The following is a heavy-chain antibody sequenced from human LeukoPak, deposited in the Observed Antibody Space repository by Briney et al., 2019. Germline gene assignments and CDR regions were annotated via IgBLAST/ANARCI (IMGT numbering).Heavy chain of an antibody. CDR3: ARGVGATLFDY. CDR2: ISSSSSYI. V-gene: IGHV3-21*01. CDR1: GFTFSSYS. Sequence: GGSLRLSCAASGFTFSSYSMNWVRQAPGKGLEWVSSISSSSSYIYYADSVKGRFTISRDNAKNSLYLQMNSLRAEDTAVYYCARGVGATLFDYWGQGTLVTVSS. J-gene: IGHJ4*02. D-gene: IGHD1-26*01.